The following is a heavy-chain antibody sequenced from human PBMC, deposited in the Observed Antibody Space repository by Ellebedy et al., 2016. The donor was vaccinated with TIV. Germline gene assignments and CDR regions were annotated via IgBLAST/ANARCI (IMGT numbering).Heavy chain of an antibody. Sequence: GESLKISXAASGFTFSSYDMHWVRQPTGKGLEWVSTIGTAGDTYYPGSVKGRFTISRENAKNSLYLQMNSLRAEDTAVYYCAKDRGYCSSTSCYRWFDPWGQGTLVTVSS. V-gene: IGHV3-13*01. CDR1: GFTFSSYD. CDR2: IGTAGDT. D-gene: IGHD2-2*01. J-gene: IGHJ5*02. CDR3: AKDRGYCSSTSCYRWFDP.